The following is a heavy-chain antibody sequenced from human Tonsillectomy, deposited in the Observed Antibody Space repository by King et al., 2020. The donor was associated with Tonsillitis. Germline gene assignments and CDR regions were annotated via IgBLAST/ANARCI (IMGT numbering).Heavy chain of an antibody. CDR1: GYTFTSYG. CDR3: ARDRDDYGDYPDAFDI. D-gene: IGHD4-17*01. Sequence: QLVQSGAEVRKPGASVKVSCKASGYTFTSYGISWVRQAPGQGLEWMGWISAYNGNTNYAQKLQGRVTMTTDTSTSTAYMELRSLRSDDTAVYYCARDRDDYGDYPDAFDIWGQGTMVTVSS. J-gene: IGHJ3*02. V-gene: IGHV1-18*04. CDR2: ISAYNGNT.